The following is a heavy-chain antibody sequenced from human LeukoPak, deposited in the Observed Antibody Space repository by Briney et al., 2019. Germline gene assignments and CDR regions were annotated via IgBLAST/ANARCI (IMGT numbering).Heavy chain of an antibody. CDR3: AKGYNDFCGGNYYNGMGV. CDR1: GDSVSSNSAA. CDR2: TYYRSKWYN. J-gene: IGHJ6*02. D-gene: IGHD3/OR15-3a*01. V-gene: IGHV6-1*01. Sequence: SQTLSLTCAISGDSVSSNSAAWNWIGQSPSRGLEWLGRTYYRSKWYNDYAVSVKSRITINPDTSKNQFSLQLNSVTPEDTAVYYCAKGYNDFCGGNYYNGMGVWGQGTTVTVSS.